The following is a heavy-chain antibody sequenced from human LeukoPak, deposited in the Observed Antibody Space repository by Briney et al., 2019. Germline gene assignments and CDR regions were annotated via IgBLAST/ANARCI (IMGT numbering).Heavy chain of an antibody. CDR3: ARGGRQLAY. CDR2: INHSGST. J-gene: IGHJ4*02. Sequence: SETLSLTCTVSGGSISSSSYYWSWIRQPPGKGLEWIGEINHSGSTNYNPSLKSRVTISVDTSKNQFSLKLSSVTAADTAVYYCARGGRQLAYWGQGTLVTVSS. D-gene: IGHD6-13*01. CDR1: GGSISSSSYY. V-gene: IGHV4-39*07.